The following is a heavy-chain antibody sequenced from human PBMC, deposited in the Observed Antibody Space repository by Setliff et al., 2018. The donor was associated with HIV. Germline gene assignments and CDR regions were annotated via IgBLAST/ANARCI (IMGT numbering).Heavy chain of an antibody. Sequence: GGSLRLSCAASGFTFNNCEMNWVRQAPGKGLEWVSVINGGTTTYYADSVKGRFTISRDNSKDTLFLQMNSLRPEDTAISYCARDPYSSGWNEYLSYYSYYNMDVWGQGTTVTVSS. CDR2: INGGTTT. CDR3: ARDPYSSGWNEYLSYYSYYNMDV. D-gene: IGHD6-19*01. CDR1: GFTFNNCE. J-gene: IGHJ6*02. V-gene: IGHV3-66*02.